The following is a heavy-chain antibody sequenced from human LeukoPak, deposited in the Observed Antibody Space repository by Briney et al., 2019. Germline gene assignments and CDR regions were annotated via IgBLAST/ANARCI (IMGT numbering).Heavy chain of an antibody. CDR3: ARDTGYDYVWGSYRQYYFDY. CDR1: GFTFSSYG. V-gene: IGHV3-21*01. J-gene: IGHJ4*02. CDR2: ISSSSSYI. D-gene: IGHD3-16*02. Sequence: GGSLRLSCAASGFTFSSYGMHWVRQAPGKGLEWVSSISSSSSYIYYADSVKGRFTISRDNAKNSLYLQMNSLRAEDTAVYYCARDTGYDYVWGSYRQYYFDYWGQGTLVTVSS.